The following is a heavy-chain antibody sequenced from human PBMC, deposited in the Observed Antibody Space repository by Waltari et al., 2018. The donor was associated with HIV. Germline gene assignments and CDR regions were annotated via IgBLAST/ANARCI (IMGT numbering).Heavy chain of an antibody. J-gene: IGHJ4*02. Sequence: EVQLVESGGDLVQPGGSLRLSCAASGSAYLRSRMNWVRQAPGKGLEWISYISNSGNTIDYAYSVKGRFTSSRDNAKNSLSLQMHSLRAEDTAVYYCARARGYSYGYEDYWGQGALVTVSS. D-gene: IGHD5-18*01. CDR2: ISNSGNTI. CDR1: GSAYLRSR. V-gene: IGHV3-48*04. CDR3: ARARGYSYGYEDY.